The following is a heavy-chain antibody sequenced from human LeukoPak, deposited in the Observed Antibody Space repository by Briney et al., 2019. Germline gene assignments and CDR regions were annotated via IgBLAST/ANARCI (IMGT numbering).Heavy chain of an antibody. CDR1: GFTFSRYG. Sequence: GRSLRLSCAASGFTFSRYGMHWVRQAPGKGLEWVAVISYDGSNKYYADSVKGRFTISRDNSKNTLYLQMNSLRAEDTAVYYCAKDRGRYYDIPTYAFDIWGQGTMVTVSS. J-gene: IGHJ3*02. CDR2: ISYDGSNK. D-gene: IGHD3-9*01. V-gene: IGHV3-30*18. CDR3: AKDRGRYYDIPTYAFDI.